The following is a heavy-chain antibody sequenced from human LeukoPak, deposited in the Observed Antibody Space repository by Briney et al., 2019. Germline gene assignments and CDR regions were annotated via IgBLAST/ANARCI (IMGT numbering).Heavy chain of an antibody. Sequence: GGSLRLSCAASGFTFCSYSMNWVRQAPGKGVEGVSSLSSSSSYISYADSVKGRFTISRDNAKNSLSLQMNSLRAEDTAVYYCAREGIVLMVYHFDYWGQGTLVTVSS. CDR2: LSSSSSYI. J-gene: IGHJ4*02. D-gene: IGHD2-8*01. CDR1: GFTFCSYS. V-gene: IGHV3-21*01. CDR3: AREGIVLMVYHFDY.